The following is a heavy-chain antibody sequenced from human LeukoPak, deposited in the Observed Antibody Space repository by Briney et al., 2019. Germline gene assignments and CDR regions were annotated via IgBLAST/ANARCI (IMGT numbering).Heavy chain of an antibody. J-gene: IGHJ4*02. V-gene: IGHV3-23*01. CDR1: GFTFSSYA. Sequence: PGGSLRLSCAASGFTFSSYAMSWGRQAPGKGREWVSAISGSGGSTYYADSVKGRFTISRDNSKNPLYLQMNSRKPEAPAVYYSAKEPKRYFAWPDGYFDYWGQGTLVTVSS. CDR3: AKEPKRYFAWPDGYFDY. CDR2: ISGSGGST. D-gene: IGHD3-9*01.